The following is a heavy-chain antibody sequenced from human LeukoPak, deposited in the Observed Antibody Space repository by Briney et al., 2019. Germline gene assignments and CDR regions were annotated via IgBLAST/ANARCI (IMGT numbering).Heavy chain of an antibody. CDR3: TKDTRYILTGYYNTACDY. Sequence: HGGSLRLFCAASGHTFDDLAMHWVPHAPAKGLEYGTGIRWNSGTILYTDSVKGRFTISRHNAKNTLHLQKNSLSAQDSAVYQCTKDTRYILTGYYNTACDYWGQGTLVSVSS. CDR2: IRWNSGTI. CDR1: GHTFDDLA. V-gene: IGHV3-9*01. J-gene: IGHJ4*02. D-gene: IGHD3-9*01.